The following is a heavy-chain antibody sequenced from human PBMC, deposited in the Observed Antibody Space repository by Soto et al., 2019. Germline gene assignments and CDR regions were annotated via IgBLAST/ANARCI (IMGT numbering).Heavy chain of an antibody. CDR2: IHHSGSN. CDR3: GRDLSGTTYGWFDL. V-gene: IGHV4-38-2*02. CDR1: GYSIRSGYY. Sequence: SVTLSLPCCVSGYSIRSGYYWGWIRQTPGKGLEWIGSIHHSGSNYYSPSLKSGVTISVDTSKNQFSLKLSSVTAADTAVYYCGRDLSGTTYGWFDLWGRGTLVTVSS. J-gene: IGHJ5*02. D-gene: IGHD1-7*01.